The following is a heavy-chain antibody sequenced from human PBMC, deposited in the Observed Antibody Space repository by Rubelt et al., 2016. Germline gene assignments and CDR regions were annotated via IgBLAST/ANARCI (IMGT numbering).Heavy chain of an antibody. CDR2: ISYDGTTH. CDR1: GFPFSSYG. V-gene: IGHV3-30*03. CDR3: ARDGTEFGDYVEIQVGDS. J-gene: IGHJ4*02. Sequence: QVQLVESGGGVVQPGRSLRLSCAASGFPFSSYGMHWVRQAPGQGLEWVAGISYDGTTHYYGASVKGRFTISRDSSTNTVFWQVKSRRAEDTAGDYWARDGTEFGDYVEIQVGDSWGQGTLVTVSS. D-gene: IGHD4-17*01.